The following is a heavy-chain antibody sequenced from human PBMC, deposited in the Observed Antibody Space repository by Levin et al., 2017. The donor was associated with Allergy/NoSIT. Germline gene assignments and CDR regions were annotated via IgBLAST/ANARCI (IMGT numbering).Heavy chain of an antibody. CDR2: MNPNSGNT. V-gene: IGHV1-8*01. CDR3: ARGRGYGDNYFDY. J-gene: IGHJ4*02. Sequence: GESLKISCKASGYTFTSYDINWVRQATGQGLEWMGWMNPNSGNTGCAQRFQGRITMTRNTSISTCYMELSSLGSEDTAVYYCARGRGYGDNYFDYWGQGTLVTVSS. CDR1: GYTFTSYD. D-gene: IGHD4-23*01.